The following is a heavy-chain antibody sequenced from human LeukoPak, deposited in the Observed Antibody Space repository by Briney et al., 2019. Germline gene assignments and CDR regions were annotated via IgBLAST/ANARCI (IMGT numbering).Heavy chain of an antibody. D-gene: IGHD7-27*01. V-gene: IGHV7-4-1*02. Sequence: GASVKVSCKASGYTFTSYAMNWVRQAPGQGLEWMGWINTNTGNPTYAQGFTGRFVFSLDTSVSTAYLQISSLKAEDTAVYYCARVVSGDYYYYMDVWGKGTTVTVSS. CDR2: INTNTGNP. CDR3: ARVVSGDYYYYMDV. CDR1: GYTFTSYA. J-gene: IGHJ6*03.